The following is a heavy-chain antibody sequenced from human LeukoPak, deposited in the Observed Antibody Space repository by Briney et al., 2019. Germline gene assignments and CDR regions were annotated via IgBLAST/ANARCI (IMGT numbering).Heavy chain of an antibody. CDR1: GGSFSGYY. CDR2: INHSGST. V-gene: IGHV4-34*01. D-gene: IGHD3-10*01. CDR3: ARFAYYYGSGLFGY. Sequence: PSETLSLTCAVYGGSFSGYYWSWIRQPPGKGLEWIGEINHSGSTNYNPSLKSRVTISVDTSKNQFSLKLSSVTAADTAVYYCARFAYYYGSGLFGYWGQGTLVTVSS. J-gene: IGHJ4*02.